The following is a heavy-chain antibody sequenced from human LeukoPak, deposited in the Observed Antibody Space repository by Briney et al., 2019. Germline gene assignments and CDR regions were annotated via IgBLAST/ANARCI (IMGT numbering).Heavy chain of an antibody. V-gene: IGHV4-34*01. D-gene: IGHD6-19*01. J-gene: IGHJ4*02. CDR1: GGSFSGYY. CDR2: INHSGST. Sequence: PSETLSLTCAVYGGSFSGYYWSWIRQPPGKGLEWIGEINHSGSTNYNPSLKSRVTISVDTSENQFSLKLSSVTAADTAVYYCARGSGYSSGWDFDYWGQGTLVTVSS. CDR3: ARGSGYSSGWDFDY.